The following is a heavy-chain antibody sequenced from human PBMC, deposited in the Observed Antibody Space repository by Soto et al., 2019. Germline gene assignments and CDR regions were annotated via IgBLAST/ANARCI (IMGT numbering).Heavy chain of an antibody. V-gene: IGHV3-48*01. CDR3: ARDWLGVGY. J-gene: IGHJ4*02. D-gene: IGHD2-8*01. CDR2: ISSSSSTI. CDR1: GFTLSSYS. Sequence: EVQLVESGGGLVQPGGSLSLSCAASGFTLSSYSRNWVGRAPGKGRGWVSYISSSSSTIYYADSVKGRFTISRDNAKNSLYLQMNSLRAEDTAVYYCARDWLGVGYWGQGTLVTVSS.